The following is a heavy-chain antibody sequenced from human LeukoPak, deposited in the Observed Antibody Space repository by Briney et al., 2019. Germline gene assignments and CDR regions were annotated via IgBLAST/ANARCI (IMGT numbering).Heavy chain of an antibody. CDR3: AREDLGYCSGGSCYSHTFDY. D-gene: IGHD2-15*01. J-gene: IGHJ4*02. CDR1: GYSISSGYY. CDR2: IYHSGST. Sequence: PSETLSLTCTVSGYSISSGYYWGWIRQPPGKGLEWIGSIYHSGSTYYNPSLKSRVTISVDTSKNQFSLKLSSVTAADTAVYYCAREDLGYCSGGSCYSHTFDYWGRGTLVTVSS. V-gene: IGHV4-38-2*02.